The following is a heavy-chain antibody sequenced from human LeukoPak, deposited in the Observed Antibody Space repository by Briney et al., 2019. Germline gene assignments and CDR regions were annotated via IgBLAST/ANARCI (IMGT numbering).Heavy chain of an antibody. V-gene: IGHV3-7*01. D-gene: IGHD3-10*01. CDR1: GFTFSDYW. Sequence: GGSLRLSCAASGFTFSDYWMTWVRQAPGKGLEWVANIKQDGSEGYYVDSVKGRFTVSRDNAKSSLYLQLNSLRAEDTAVYYCARELDGTGLRAYYYYGMDVWGQGTTVTVSS. CDR2: IKQDGSEG. CDR3: ARELDGTGLRAYYYYGMDV. J-gene: IGHJ6*02.